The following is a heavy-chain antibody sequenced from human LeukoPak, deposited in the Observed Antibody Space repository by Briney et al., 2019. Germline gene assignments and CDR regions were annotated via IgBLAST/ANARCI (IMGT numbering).Heavy chain of an antibody. CDR3: ARDNSMHERGWWFDP. J-gene: IGHJ5*02. D-gene: IGHD4-23*01. CDR2: INPRGTST. CDR1: GYSFTSHY. V-gene: IGHV1-46*01. Sequence: ASVRVSCKASGYSFTSHYMHWVRQPPAQGLEWMGLINPRGTSTIYAEKFQGRIIMTRDMSTTTDYMELSSLKSHDTAVYFCARDNSMHERGWWFDPWGQGTLVTVSS.